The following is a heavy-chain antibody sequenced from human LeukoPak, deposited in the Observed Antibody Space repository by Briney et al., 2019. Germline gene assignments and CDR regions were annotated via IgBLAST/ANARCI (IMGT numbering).Heavy chain of an antibody. J-gene: IGHJ4*02. CDR2: ITGSGSGI. CDR3: ASPHSGYG. V-gene: IGHV3-48*02. Sequence: PGGSLRPSCAASEFTFSSYSMDWVRQAPGKGLQWVSYITGSGSGIHYADSVKGRFTISRDNAKNTLYLQMNSLRDEDTAVYYCASPHSGYGWGQGTLVTVSS. CDR1: EFTFSSYS. D-gene: IGHD5-12*01.